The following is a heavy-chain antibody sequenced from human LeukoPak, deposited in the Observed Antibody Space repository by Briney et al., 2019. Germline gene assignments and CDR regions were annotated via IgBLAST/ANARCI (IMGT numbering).Heavy chain of an antibody. J-gene: IGHJ6*02. CDR2: ISGSGGST. Sequence: GGSLRLSCAASGFTFSSYSMNWVRQAPGKGLERVSAISGSGGSTYYADSVKGRFTISRDNSKNTLYLQMNSLRAEDTAVYYCAKTTVTTSHYYYGMDVWGQGTTVTVSS. CDR1: GFTFSSYS. D-gene: IGHD4-17*01. V-gene: IGHV3-23*01. CDR3: AKTTVTTSHYYYGMDV.